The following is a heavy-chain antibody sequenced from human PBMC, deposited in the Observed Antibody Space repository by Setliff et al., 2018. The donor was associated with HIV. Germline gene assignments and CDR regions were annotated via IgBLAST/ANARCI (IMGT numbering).Heavy chain of an antibody. CDR3: ARVQMAYAAFDV. CDR2: IHYNGRT. V-gene: IGHV4-39*07. D-gene: IGHD4-17*01. J-gene: IGHJ3*01. CDR1: GDFISSTDSY. Sequence: PSETLSLTCIVSGDFISSTDSYWGWIRQPPGKGLEWIAIIHYNGRTYYDPSLKSRVTIFVDTSKTQFYLKLSSVTAADTAVYYCARVQMAYAAFDVWGQGTMVT.